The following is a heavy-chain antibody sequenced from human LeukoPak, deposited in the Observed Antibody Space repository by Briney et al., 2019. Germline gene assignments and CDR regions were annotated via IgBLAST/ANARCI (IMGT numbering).Heavy chain of an antibody. D-gene: IGHD5-24*01. V-gene: IGHV3-21*01. Sequence: KPGGSLRLSCAASGFTFSSYSMNWVRQAPGKGLEWVSSISSSSSYIYYADSVKGRFTISRDNAKNSLYLQMNSLRAEDTAVYYCARRIYRGGYNFDYWGQGTLVTVSS. CDR2: ISSSSSYI. CDR3: ARRIYRGGYNFDY. J-gene: IGHJ4*02. CDR1: GFTFSSYS.